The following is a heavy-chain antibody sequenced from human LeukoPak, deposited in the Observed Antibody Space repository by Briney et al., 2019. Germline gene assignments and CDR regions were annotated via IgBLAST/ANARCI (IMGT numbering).Heavy chain of an antibody. V-gene: IGHV4-34*01. CDR3: ARLPGRWDYDSSGYVRDY. CDR1: GGSFSGYY. D-gene: IGHD3-22*01. CDR2: INHSGST. Sequence: PSETLSLTCAVYGGSFSGYYWSWIRQPPGKGLEWIGEINHSGSTNYNPSLKSRVTISVDTSKNQFSLKLSSVTAADTAVYYCARLPGRWDYDSSGYVRDYWGQGTLVTVSS. J-gene: IGHJ4*02.